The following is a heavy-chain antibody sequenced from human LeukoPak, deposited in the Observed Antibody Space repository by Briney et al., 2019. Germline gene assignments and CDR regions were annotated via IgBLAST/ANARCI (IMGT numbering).Heavy chain of an antibody. CDR3: ARDGGAVLVILDAFDI. V-gene: IGHV3-21*01. CDR2: ISSSSSYI. J-gene: IGHJ3*02. CDR1: GFTFSSYS. Sequence: GGSLRLSCAASGFTFSSYSMNWVRQAPGKGLEWVSSISSSSSYIYYADSVKGRFTISRDNAKNSLYLQMNSLRAEDTAVYYCARDGGAVLVILDAFDIWGQGTMVIVSS. D-gene: IGHD3-22*01.